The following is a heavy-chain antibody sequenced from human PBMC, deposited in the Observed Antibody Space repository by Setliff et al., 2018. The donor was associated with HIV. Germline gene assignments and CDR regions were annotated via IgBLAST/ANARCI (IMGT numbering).Heavy chain of an antibody. Sequence: PGGSLRLSCAAPGFTFSSFWMSWVRQAPGKGLEWVANINQVESEKYYVDSVKGRFTISRDNAKNSLYLQMNSLGVEDTAIYFCVRGRRYAYTSGGLDVWGQGTTVTVSS. CDR2: INQVESEK. CDR3: VRGRRYAYTSGGLDV. D-gene: IGHD3-16*01. V-gene: IGHV3-7*01. J-gene: IGHJ6*02. CDR1: GFTFSSFW.